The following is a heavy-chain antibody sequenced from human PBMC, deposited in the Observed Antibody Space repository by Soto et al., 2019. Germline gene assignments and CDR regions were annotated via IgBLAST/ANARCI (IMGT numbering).Heavy chain of an antibody. Sequence: SETLSLTCTVSGGSISSGDYYWSWIRPPPGKGLEWIGYIYYSGSTYYNPSLKSRVTISVDTSKNQFSLKLSSVTAADTAVYYCARGGLWLYNWFDPWGQGTLVTVSS. D-gene: IGHD5-18*01. J-gene: IGHJ5*02. CDR3: ARGGLWLYNWFDP. V-gene: IGHV4-30-4*01. CDR2: IYYSGST. CDR1: GGSISSGDYY.